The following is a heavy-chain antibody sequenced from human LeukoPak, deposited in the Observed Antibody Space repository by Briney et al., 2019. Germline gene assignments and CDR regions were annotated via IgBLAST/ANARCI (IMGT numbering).Heavy chain of an antibody. V-gene: IGHV4-34*01. CDR2: INHSGYT. D-gene: IGHD4-17*01. Sequence: PSETLSLTCAVSGVSFNDYYWSWVRQTPGKGLEWIGEINHSGYTNDSPSLKSRVTLSIDTSRKQFSLNLRSVTVADSGIYYCARMTTGHDYWGQGTLVTVS. CDR3: ARMTTGHDY. J-gene: IGHJ4*02. CDR1: GVSFNDYY.